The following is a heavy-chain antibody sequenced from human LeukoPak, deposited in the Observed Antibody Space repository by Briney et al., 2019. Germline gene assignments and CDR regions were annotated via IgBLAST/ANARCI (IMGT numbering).Heavy chain of an antibody. CDR3: ARGFGSSSGYYYYYMDV. V-gene: IGHV3-53*01. Sequence: PGGSLRLSCAASGFTVSSNYMSWVRQAPGKGLEWVSVIYSGGSAYYADSVKGRFTISRDNSKNTLYLQMNSLRAEDTAVYYCARGFGSSSGYYYYYMDVWGKGTTVTVSS. CDR2: IYSGGSA. J-gene: IGHJ6*03. CDR1: GFTVSSNY. D-gene: IGHD6-6*01.